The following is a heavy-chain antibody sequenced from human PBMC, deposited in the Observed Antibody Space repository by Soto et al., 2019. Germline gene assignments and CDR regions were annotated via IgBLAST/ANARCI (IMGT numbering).Heavy chain of an antibody. CDR1: GSSFSNHG. D-gene: IGHD4-4*01. Sequence: GGSLRLSCAASGSSFSNHGMHWVRRAPGKGLEWVAVTSFDGGNKHYADSVRGRFTISRDNSKNTLYLQMNSLTPEDSAVYFCAKGYSGPRGNWGQGTLVTVSS. CDR3: AKGYSGPRGN. CDR2: TSFDGGNK. V-gene: IGHV3-30*18. J-gene: IGHJ4*02.